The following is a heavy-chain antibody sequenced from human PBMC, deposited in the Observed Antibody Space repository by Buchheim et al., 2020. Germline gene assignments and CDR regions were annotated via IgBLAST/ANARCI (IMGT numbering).Heavy chain of an antibody. J-gene: IGHJ3*02. Sequence: QVQLVESGGGVVQPGRSLRLSCAASGFTFSSYGMHWVRQAPGKGLEWVAVISYDGSNKYYADSVKGRFTISRDNSKNTLYLQMNSLRAEDTAVYYCAKDFFSVEGHSGYYSGDAFDIWGQGT. V-gene: IGHV3-30*18. CDR1: GFTFSSYG. D-gene: IGHD3-22*01. CDR3: AKDFFSVEGHSGYYSGDAFDI. CDR2: ISYDGSNK.